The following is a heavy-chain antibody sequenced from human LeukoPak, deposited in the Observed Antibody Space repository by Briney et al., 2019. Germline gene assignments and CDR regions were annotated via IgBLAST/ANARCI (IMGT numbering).Heavy chain of an antibody. J-gene: IGHJ4*02. CDR3: ARLLVGAPDY. Sequence: SETLSLTCTVSGGSISSYYWNWIRQPPGKGLEWIGYIYYSGSTNYNPSLKSRVTISVDTSKNQFSLKLNSMTAADTAMYYCARLLVGAPDYWGQGTLVTVSS. CDR1: GGSISSYY. CDR2: IYYSGST. V-gene: IGHV4-59*01.